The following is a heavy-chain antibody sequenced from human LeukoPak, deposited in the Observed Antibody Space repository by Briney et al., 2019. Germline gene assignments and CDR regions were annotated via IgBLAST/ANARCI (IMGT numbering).Heavy chain of an antibody. J-gene: IGHJ6*03. CDR3: EREMQYTGYAHRFYMDV. V-gene: IGHV4-59*01. CDR1: GGSISSYY. CDR2: IYYTGNT. D-gene: IGHD2-2*02. Sequence: PSETLSLTCTVSGGSISSYYWSWIRQPAGKALEWIGYIYYTGNTSYNPSLKSRVTISVDTSEDQFSLKLTSVSAANAAVYYCEREMQYTGYAHRFYMDVWGKGTTVTVSS.